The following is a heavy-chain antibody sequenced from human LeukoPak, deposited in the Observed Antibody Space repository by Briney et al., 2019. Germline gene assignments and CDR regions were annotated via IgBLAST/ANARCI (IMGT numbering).Heavy chain of an antibody. CDR3: ARLCGVVVPAAILSYYYYMDV. V-gene: IGHV3-7*01. CDR2: IKQDGSEK. D-gene: IGHD2-2*02. CDR1: GFTFSSYW. Sequence: GGSLRLSCAASGFTFSSYWMSWVRQAPGKGLEWVANIKQDGSEKYYVDSVKGRFTISRDNAKNSLYLQMNSLRAEDTAVYYCARLCGVVVPAAILSYYYYMDVWGKGTTVTVSS. J-gene: IGHJ6*03.